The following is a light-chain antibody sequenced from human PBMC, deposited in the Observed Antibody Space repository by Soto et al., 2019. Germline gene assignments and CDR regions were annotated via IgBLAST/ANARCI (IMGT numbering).Light chain of an antibody. Sequence: QSALTQPPSASGSPGQSVTISCTGTSSDVGGYNYVSWYQQHPGKAPKVMIYEVSKRPSGVPDHFSGSKSGNTASLTVSGLQAEDEADYYCSSYAGSNNFVFGTGTQLTVL. J-gene: IGLJ7*01. CDR1: SSDVGGYNY. V-gene: IGLV2-8*01. CDR3: SSYAGSNNFV. CDR2: EVS.